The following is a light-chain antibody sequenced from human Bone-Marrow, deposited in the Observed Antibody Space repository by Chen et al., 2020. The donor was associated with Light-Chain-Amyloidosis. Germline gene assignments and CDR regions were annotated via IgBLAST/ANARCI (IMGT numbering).Light chain of an antibody. CDR2: EVS. J-gene: IGLJ3*02. Sequence: QSALTQPASVSGSPGQSITIFCSGTSSDVGSYHLVSWHQQHPGKSPKLMIYEVSKRPSGVSNRFSGSKSGNTASLTSSGLQAEDEADYYCCEYASSSTRVFGGGTKLTVL. CDR1: SSDVGSYHL. CDR3: CEYASSSTRV. V-gene: IGLV2-23*02.